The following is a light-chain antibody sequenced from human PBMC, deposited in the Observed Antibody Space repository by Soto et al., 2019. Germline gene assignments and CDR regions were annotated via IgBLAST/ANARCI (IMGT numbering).Light chain of an antibody. CDR3: SSYTSSSTPYF. J-gene: IGLJ1*01. V-gene: IGLV2-14*01. CDR2: DVS. CDR1: SSDVGGYNY. Sequence: QSALTQPASVSGSPGQSITISCTGTSSDVGGYNYVSWYQQHPGKAPKLMIYDVSNRPSGVSNRFSGPKSGNTASLTISGLQAQDEADYYCSSYTSSSTPYFFGTGTKVTVL.